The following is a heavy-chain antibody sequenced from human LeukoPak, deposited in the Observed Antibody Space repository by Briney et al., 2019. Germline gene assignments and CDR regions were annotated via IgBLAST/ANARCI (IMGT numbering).Heavy chain of an antibody. V-gene: IGHV3-21*01. J-gene: IGHJ1*01. CDR3: ARDGGDYYDSSGYPFHH. Sequence: PGGSLRLSCAASGFTFGSYNMNWVRQAPGKGLEWVSSISTSSSYIYYADSVKGRFTISRDNAKKSLYLQMNSLRAVDTAVYYCARDGGDYYDSSGYPFHHWGQGTLVTVSS. CDR1: GFTFGSYN. D-gene: IGHD3-22*01. CDR2: ISTSSSYI.